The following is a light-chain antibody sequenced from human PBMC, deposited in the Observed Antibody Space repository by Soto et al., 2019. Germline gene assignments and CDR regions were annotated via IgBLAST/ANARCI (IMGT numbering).Light chain of an antibody. CDR3: PQYGRAPRT. J-gene: IGKJ1*01. CDR2: GAS. V-gene: IGKV3-20*01. CDR1: QSVSSTY. Sequence: EIVLTQSPGTLSLSPGERATLSCRASQSVSSTYLAWYQQKPGQAPRLLIYGASSRATGIPDRFSGSGSGTDFTLTIRRLEPEDFAVYYCPQYGRAPRTFGQGTKVDIK.